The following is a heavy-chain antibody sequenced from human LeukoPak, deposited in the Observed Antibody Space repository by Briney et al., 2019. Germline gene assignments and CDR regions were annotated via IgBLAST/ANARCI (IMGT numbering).Heavy chain of an antibody. CDR3: ARTPYGSGSYYTFDY. Sequence: SETLSLTCTVSGGSISSYNWSWIRQPPGKGLEWIGYIYYSGSTNYNPSLKSRVTISVDTSKNQFSLKLSSVTAADTAVYYCARTPYGSGSYYTFDYWGQGTLVTVSS. V-gene: IGHV4-59*01. D-gene: IGHD3-10*01. CDR1: GGSISSYN. CDR2: IYYSGST. J-gene: IGHJ4*02.